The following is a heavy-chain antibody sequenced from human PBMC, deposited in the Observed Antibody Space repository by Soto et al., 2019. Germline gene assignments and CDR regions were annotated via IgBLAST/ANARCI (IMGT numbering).Heavy chain of an antibody. V-gene: IGHV4-34*01. CDR1: GESFSGYY. Sequence: QVQLQQWGAGLLKPSETLSLTCAIYGESFSGYYCSWARQSPGKGLEWIGEIHPSGSTNYNPSLNGRVTISLDTSKNQFALTLNSVTAADTAVYFCARGRDAYKGGRDWGQGTLVTVSS. J-gene: IGHJ4*02. D-gene: IGHD1-1*01. CDR2: IHPSGST. CDR3: ARGRDAYKGGRD.